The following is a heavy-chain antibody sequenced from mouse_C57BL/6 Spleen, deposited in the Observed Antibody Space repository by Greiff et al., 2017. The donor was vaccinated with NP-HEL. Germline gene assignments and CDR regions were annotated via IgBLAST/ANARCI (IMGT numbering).Heavy chain of an antibody. Sequence: QVQLQQSGAELVRPGASVTLSCKASGYTFTDYEMHWVKQTPVHGLEWIGAIDPETGGTAYNQKFKGKAILTADKSSSTAYMELRSLTSEDSAVYYCTTLSNYYGSTYAMDYWGQGTSVTVSS. V-gene: IGHV1-15*01. CDR3: TTLSNYYGSTYAMDY. D-gene: IGHD1-1*01. J-gene: IGHJ4*01. CDR1: GYTFTDYE. CDR2: IDPETGGT.